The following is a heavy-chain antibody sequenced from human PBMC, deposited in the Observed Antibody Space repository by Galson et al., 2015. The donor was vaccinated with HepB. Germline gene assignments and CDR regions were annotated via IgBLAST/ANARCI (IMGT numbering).Heavy chain of an antibody. CDR1: GFTFGDYA. Sequence: SLRLSCAASGFTFGDYAMSWVRQAPGKGLEWVGFIRSKAYGGTTEYAASVKGRFTISRDDSKSIAYLQMNSLKTEDTAVYYCTRDRPYCSGGSCYGYFDYWGQGTLVTVSS. D-gene: IGHD2-15*01. CDR2: IRSKAYGGTT. CDR3: TRDRPYCSGGSCYGYFDY. J-gene: IGHJ4*02. V-gene: IGHV3-49*04.